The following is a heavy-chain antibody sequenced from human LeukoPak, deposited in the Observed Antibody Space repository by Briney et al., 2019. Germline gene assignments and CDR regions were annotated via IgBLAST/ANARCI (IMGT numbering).Heavy chain of an antibody. J-gene: IGHJ4*02. D-gene: IGHD6-19*01. CDR2: ISYDGSNK. Sequence: GRSLRLSCAASGFTFSSYGMHWVRQAPGKGLEWVAVISYDGSNKYYADSVKGRFTISRDNSKNTLYLQMNSLRAEDTAVYYCAKGPIAVAGFFDYWDQGTLVTVSS. CDR3: AKGPIAVAGFFDY. CDR1: GFTFSSYG. V-gene: IGHV3-30*18.